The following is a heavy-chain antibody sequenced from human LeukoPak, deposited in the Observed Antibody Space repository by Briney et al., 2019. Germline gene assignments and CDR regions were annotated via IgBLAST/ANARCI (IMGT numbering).Heavy chain of an antibody. V-gene: IGHV3-74*01. CDR1: GFTFSSYW. Sequence: PGGSLRLSCAASGFTFSSYWMHWVRQAPGKGLVWVSRINTDGSSTSYADSVKGRFTISRDIAKNTLYLQMNSLRAEDTAVYYCARVSSSSWWALDYWGQGTLVTVSS. CDR2: INTDGSST. J-gene: IGHJ4*02. D-gene: IGHD6-13*01. CDR3: ARVSSSSWWALDY.